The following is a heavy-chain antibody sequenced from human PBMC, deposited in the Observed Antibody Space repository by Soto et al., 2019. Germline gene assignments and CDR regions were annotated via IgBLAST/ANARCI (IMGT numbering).Heavy chain of an antibody. V-gene: IGHV3-33*01. Sequence: GGSLRLSCAASGFTFSSYGMHWVRQAPGKGLEWVAVIWYDGSNKYYADSVKGRFTISRDNSKNTLYLQMNSLRAEDTAVYYCARESMYYDILTGYYELDYWGQGTLVTVSS. D-gene: IGHD3-9*01. CDR1: GFTFSSYG. CDR2: IWYDGSNK. CDR3: ARESMYYDILTGYYELDY. J-gene: IGHJ4*02.